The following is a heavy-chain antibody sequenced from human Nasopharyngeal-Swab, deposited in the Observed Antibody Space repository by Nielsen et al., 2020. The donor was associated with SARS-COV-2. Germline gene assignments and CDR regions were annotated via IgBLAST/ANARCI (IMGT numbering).Heavy chain of an antibody. D-gene: IGHD2-21*01. CDR2: IYYSGST. V-gene: IGHV4-39*07. CDR3: ARDTGCGGDCPKEVNSYGMDV. Sequence: WIRQPPGKGLEWIGSIYYSGSTYYNPSLKSRVTISVDTSKNQFSLKLSSVTAADTVVYYCARDTGCGGDCPKEVNSYGMDVWGQGTTVTVSS. J-gene: IGHJ6*02.